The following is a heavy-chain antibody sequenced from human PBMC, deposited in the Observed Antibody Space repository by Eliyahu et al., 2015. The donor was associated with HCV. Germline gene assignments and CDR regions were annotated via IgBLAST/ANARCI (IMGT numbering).Heavy chain of an antibody. CDR2: ISSGGST. CDR3: ARHLLGIVGTTGLDY. Sequence: EVQLVETGGGLIQPGGSLXLSCAASGFAVSSKYMXWVRQAPGKGLEWVSLISSGGSTYYADSVKGRFTISRDNSKNMLYLQMNSLRAEDTAVYYCARHLLGIVGTTGLDYWGQGSLVTVSS. J-gene: IGHJ4*02. V-gene: IGHV3-53*02. D-gene: IGHD1-26*01. CDR1: GFAVSSKY.